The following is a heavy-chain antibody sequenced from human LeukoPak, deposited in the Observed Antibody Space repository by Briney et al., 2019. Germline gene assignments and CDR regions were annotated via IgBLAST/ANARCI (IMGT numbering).Heavy chain of an antibody. CDR1: GFTFSSYA. D-gene: IGHD3-22*01. J-gene: IGHJ4*02. CDR3: AKGTYDSRGHFDY. Sequence: PGGSLRLSCAASGFTFSSYAMTWVRQAPGKGLEWVSGISGSGSNTYYADSAKGRFTISRDNSKNTLYLQMNSLRAEDTAAYYCAKGTYDSRGHFDYWGQGTLVSVSS. CDR2: ISGSGSNT. V-gene: IGHV3-23*01.